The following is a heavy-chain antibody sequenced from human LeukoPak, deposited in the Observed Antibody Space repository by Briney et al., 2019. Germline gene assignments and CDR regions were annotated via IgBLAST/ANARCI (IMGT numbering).Heavy chain of an antibody. J-gene: IGHJ4*02. CDR1: GYSFTSYW. V-gene: IGHV5-51*01. CDR2: IYPGDSDT. D-gene: IGHD6-19*01. CDR3: ARGVRRSYSSGSGDY. Sequence: KHGESLKISCKGSGYSFTSYWIGWVRQMPGKGLEWMGIIYPGDSDTRYSPSFQGQVTISADKSISTAYLQWSSLKASDTAMYYCARGVRRSYSSGSGDYWGQGTLVTVSS.